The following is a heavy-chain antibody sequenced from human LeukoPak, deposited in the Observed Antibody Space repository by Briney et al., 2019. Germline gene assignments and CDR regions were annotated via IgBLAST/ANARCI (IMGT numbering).Heavy chain of an antibody. CDR3: ANVLRRGDQLAYMDF. D-gene: IGHD6-6*01. CDR2: ITGNGGST. V-gene: IGHV3-23*01. CDR1: GLTFSSYA. J-gene: IGHJ6*03. Sequence: GGSLRLSCAASGLTFSSYAMSWVRQAPGKGLEWVSAITGNGGSTYYADSVKGRFPISRDDSKNTLSLQMNSLRAEDTAVYYCANVLRRGDQLAYMDFWGKGTTVTVSS.